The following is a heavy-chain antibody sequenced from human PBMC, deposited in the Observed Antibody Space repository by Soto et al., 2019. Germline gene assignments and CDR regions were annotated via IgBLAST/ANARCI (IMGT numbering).Heavy chain of an antibody. J-gene: IGHJ4*02. CDR3: ASFGTPRFLSYRSIFGVVIPDY. V-gene: IGHV3-7*01. CDR1: GFTFSSYW. Sequence: GGSLRLSCAASGFTFSSYWMSWVRQAPGKGLEWVANIKQDGSEKYYVDSVKGRFTISRDNAKNSLYLQMNSLRAEDTAVYYCASFGTPRFLSYRSIFGVVIPDYWGQGTLVTVSS. CDR2: IKQDGSEK. D-gene: IGHD3-3*01.